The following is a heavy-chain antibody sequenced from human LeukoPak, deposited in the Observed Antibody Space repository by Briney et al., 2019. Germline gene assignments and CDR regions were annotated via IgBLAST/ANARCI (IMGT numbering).Heavy chain of an antibody. D-gene: IGHD2-15*01. Sequence: GGSLTLSCAASGFTFSSYSMNWVRQAPGKGLEWVSTISSSSSYIYYADSVKGRFTISRDNAKNSLYLQMNSLRAEDTAVYYCARYSRDKGMDVWGQGTTVTVSS. CDR2: ISSSSSYI. V-gene: IGHV3-21*01. CDR1: GFTFSSYS. CDR3: ARYSRDKGMDV. J-gene: IGHJ6*02.